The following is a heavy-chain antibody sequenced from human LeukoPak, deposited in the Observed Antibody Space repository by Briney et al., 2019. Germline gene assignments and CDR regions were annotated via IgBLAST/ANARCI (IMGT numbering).Heavy chain of an antibody. J-gene: IGHJ4*02. CDR1: GYSFTTYW. CDR3: ARRSSSWEFYDY. V-gene: IGHV5-51*01. CDR2: IYPGDFDT. D-gene: IGHD3-10*01. Sequence: GESLKISFQGSGYSFTTYWIAWVRQMPGKGLEWMGIIYPGDFDTRYSPSVQGQVTISADTSTSTAYLQWSSLRASDTAMYFCARRSSSWEFYDYWGQGTLVTVSS.